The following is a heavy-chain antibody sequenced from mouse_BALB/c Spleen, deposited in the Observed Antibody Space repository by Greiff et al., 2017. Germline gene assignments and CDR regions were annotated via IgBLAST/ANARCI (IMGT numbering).Heavy chain of an antibody. CDR2: ISYDGSN. D-gene: IGHD1-1*01. CDR1: GYSITSGYY. V-gene: IGHV3-6*02. J-gene: IGHJ3*01. Sequence: EVQLQESGPGLVKPSQSLSLTCSVTGYSITSGYYWNWIRQFPGNKLEWMGYISYDGSNNYNPSLKNRISITRDTSKNQFFLKLNSVTTEDTATYYCARAVPLAYWGQGTLVTVSA. CDR3: ARAVPLAY.